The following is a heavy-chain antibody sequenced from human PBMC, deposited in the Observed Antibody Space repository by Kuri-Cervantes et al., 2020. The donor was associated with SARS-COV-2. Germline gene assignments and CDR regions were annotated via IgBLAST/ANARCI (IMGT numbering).Heavy chain of an antibody. CDR3: ARHGLRYYGSGSLTTFDY. D-gene: IGHD3-10*01. V-gene: IGHV4-39*01. J-gene: IGHJ4*02. Sequence: SETLSLTCTVSGGSISSSSYYWGWIRQPPGKGLEWIGSIYYSGSTYYNPSLKSRVTISVDTSMNQFSLKLSSVTAADTAVYYCARHGLRYYGSGSLTTFDYWGQGTLVTVSS. CDR1: GGSISSSSYY. CDR2: IYYSGST.